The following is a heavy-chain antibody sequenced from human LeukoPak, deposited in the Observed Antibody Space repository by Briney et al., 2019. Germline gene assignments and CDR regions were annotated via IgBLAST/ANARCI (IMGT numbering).Heavy chain of an antibody. CDR2: IWYDGSNK. Sequence: GGSLRLSCAASGFTFSSYGMPWVRQAPGKGLEWVAVIWYDGSNKYYADSVKGRFTISRDNSKNTLYLQMNSLRAEDTAVYYCARDVARLNYGFILGYWGRGTLVTVSS. CDR1: GFTFSSYG. CDR3: ARDVARLNYGFILGY. D-gene: IGHD3-10*01. V-gene: IGHV3-33*01. J-gene: IGHJ4*02.